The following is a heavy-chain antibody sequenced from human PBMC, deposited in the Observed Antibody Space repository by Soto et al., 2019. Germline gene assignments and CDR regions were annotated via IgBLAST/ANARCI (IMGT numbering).Heavy chain of an antibody. D-gene: IGHD3-16*01. V-gene: IGHV1-18*01. CDR3: ARENDLKYQTDD. Sequence: ASVKGLCKASGYTFTSYGISWVRQAPGQGLEWMGWISAYNGNTNYAQKLQGRVTMTADTSTSTAYMELRSLRSDDTAVYYCARENDLKYQTDDWGQGTLVTVSS. CDR1: GYTFTSYG. J-gene: IGHJ4*02. CDR2: ISAYNGNT.